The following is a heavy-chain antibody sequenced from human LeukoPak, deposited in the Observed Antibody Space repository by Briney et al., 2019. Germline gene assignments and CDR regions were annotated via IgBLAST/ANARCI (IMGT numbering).Heavy chain of an antibody. CDR2: IYPGDSDA. CDR3: ARAYGENEPFDY. CDR1: GYSFTSYW. V-gene: IGHV5-51*01. Sequence: GESLKISCKGSGYSFTSYWIGWVRQMPGKGLEWMGIIYPGDSDARYSPSFQGQVTFSADKSINTAYLHWSSLKASDTAMYYCARAYGENEPFDYWGQGTLVTVSS. J-gene: IGHJ4*02. D-gene: IGHD4-17*01.